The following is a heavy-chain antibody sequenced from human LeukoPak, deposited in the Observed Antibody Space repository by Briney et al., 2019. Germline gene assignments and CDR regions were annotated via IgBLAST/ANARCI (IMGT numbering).Heavy chain of an antibody. CDR1: GFTFSSYG. D-gene: IGHD1-26*01. CDR2: ISYDGSNK. Sequence: GGSLRLSCAASGFTFSSYGMHWVRQAPGKGLEWVAVISYDGSNKYYADSVKGRFTISRDNSKNTLYLQMNSLRAEDTAVYYCAKDVKGSRWEHLYYYYGMDVWGQGTTVTVSS. J-gene: IGHJ6*02. V-gene: IGHV3-30*18. CDR3: AKDVKGSRWEHLYYYYGMDV.